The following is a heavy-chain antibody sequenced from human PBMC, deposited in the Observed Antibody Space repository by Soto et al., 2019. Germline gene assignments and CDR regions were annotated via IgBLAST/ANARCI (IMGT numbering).Heavy chain of an antibody. D-gene: IGHD3-3*01. Sequence: GGSMTLSSAASGFTLRSYAMSWVRKAPGKGLEWVSAISGSGGSTYYADSVKGRFTISRDNSKNTLYLQMNSLRAEDTAVYYCAKRRAIFGVVIRVYYMDVWGKGTTVTVSS. CDR3: AKRRAIFGVVIRVYYMDV. V-gene: IGHV3-23*01. CDR2: ISGSGGST. J-gene: IGHJ6*03. CDR1: GFTLRSYA.